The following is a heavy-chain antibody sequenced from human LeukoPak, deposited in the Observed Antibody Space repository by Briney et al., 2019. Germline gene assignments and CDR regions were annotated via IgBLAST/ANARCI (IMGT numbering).Heavy chain of an antibody. Sequence: SETLSLTCTVSGGSISDYYRSWIRQPPGKGLECIGYIYYPGSTNYNPSLKNRVTISFDTSSKQFSLRLNSVTAADTAVYYCASLSYSGSFELADWGQGTLVTVSS. CDR2: IYYPGST. V-gene: IGHV4-59*01. CDR3: ASLSYSGSFELAD. CDR1: GGSISDYY. D-gene: IGHD1-26*01. J-gene: IGHJ4*02.